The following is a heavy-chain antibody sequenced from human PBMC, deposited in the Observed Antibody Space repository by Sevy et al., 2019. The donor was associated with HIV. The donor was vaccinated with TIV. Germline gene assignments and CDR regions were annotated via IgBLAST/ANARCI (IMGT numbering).Heavy chain of an antibody. CDR3: TRWKGAHSKFDY. D-gene: IGHD1-1*01. CDR1: GFTFGDYC. Sequence: GGSLRLSCTVSGFTFGDYCMSWVRQAPGKGLEWVAFLKRKANGGTLDYAAYVQGRLTISRDNSKKNPQLQINELKNEDTANYSCTRWKGAHSKFDYWGQGALVTVSS. J-gene: IGHJ4*02. V-gene: IGHV3-49*04. CDR2: LKRKANGGTL.